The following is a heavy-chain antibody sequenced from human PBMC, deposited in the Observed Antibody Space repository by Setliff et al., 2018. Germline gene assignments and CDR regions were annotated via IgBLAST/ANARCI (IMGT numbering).Heavy chain of an antibody. J-gene: IGHJ3*02. CDR3: ARTQTIDTIYDAFDI. CDR1: GCSISSYY. D-gene: IGHD5-18*01. V-gene: IGHV4-59*01. CDR2: IYYSGST. Sequence: SETLSLTCTVSGCSISSYYWSWIRQPPGKGLEWIGYIYYSGSTNYNPSLKSRVTISVDTSKNQFSLKLSSVTAADTAVYYCARTQTIDTIYDAFDIWGRGTMVTVSS.